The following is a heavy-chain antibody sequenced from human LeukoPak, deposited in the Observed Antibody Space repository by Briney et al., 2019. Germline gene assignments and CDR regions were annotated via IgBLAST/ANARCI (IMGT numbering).Heavy chain of an antibody. CDR1: GFTFDDYG. Sequence: GGSLRLSCAASGFTFDDYGMSWVRQAPGKGMEWVSCINWNGGSTGYADSVKGRFTIYRDNAKNSLYLQMNSLRAEDTALYYCARVRYYDSSGYQGAFDIWGQGTMVSVSS. CDR3: ARVRYYDSSGYQGAFDI. J-gene: IGHJ3*02. V-gene: IGHV3-20*04. D-gene: IGHD3-22*01. CDR2: INWNGGST.